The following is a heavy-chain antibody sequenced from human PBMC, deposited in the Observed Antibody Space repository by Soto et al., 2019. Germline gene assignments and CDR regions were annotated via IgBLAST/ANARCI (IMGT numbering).Heavy chain of an antibody. CDR2: ISYDGSNK. V-gene: IGHV3-30-3*01. CDR3: ARELVMDGSIVVVPAAMDY. J-gene: IGHJ4*02. Sequence: GGSLRLSCAASGFTFSSYAMHWVRQAPGKGLEWVAVISYDGSNKYYADSVKGRFTISRDNSKNTLYLQMNSLRAEDTAVYYCARELVMDGSIVVVPAAMDYWGQGTLVTVSS. D-gene: IGHD2-2*01. CDR1: GFTFSSYA.